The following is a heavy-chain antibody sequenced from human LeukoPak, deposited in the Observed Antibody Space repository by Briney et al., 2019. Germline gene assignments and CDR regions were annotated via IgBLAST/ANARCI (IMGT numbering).Heavy chain of an antibody. Sequence: PSETLSLTCAVYGGSFSGYCWSWIRQPPGKGLEWIGEINHSGSTNYNPSLKSRVTISVDTSKNQFSLKLSSVTAADTAVYYCARGLGRGKGAYYFDYWGQGTLVTVSS. CDR1: GGSFSGYC. D-gene: IGHD1-26*01. J-gene: IGHJ4*02. CDR2: INHSGST. V-gene: IGHV4-34*01. CDR3: ARGLGRGKGAYYFDY.